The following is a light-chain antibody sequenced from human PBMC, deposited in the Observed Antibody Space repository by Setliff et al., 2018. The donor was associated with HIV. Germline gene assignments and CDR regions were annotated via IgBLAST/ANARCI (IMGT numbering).Light chain of an antibody. V-gene: IGLV2-11*01. CDR1: SSDIGGYDY. CDR2: DVT. Sequence: QSALAQPRSVSRSPGQSVTFSCTGSSSDIGGYDYVSWYQQHPGKAPKLMIFDVTKRPPGVPGRFSGSKSGSTASLTISGLQADDEAVYYCCSYAGPTYVFGSGTKGTLL. J-gene: IGLJ1*01. CDR3: CSYAGPTYV.